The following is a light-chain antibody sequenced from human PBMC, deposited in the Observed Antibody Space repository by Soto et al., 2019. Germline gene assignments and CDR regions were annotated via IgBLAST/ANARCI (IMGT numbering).Light chain of an antibody. V-gene: IGLV1-44*01. CDR1: SSNIGSNT. Sequence: QSVLTQPPSASGTPGQRVTISCSGSSSNIGSNTVNWYQQLPGTAPKLLIYSNNQRPSGVPDRFSGSESGTSASLAISGLQSEDEADYYCAAWDDSLNAVVFGGGTKLTVL. CDR3: AAWDDSLNAVV. J-gene: IGLJ2*01. CDR2: SNN.